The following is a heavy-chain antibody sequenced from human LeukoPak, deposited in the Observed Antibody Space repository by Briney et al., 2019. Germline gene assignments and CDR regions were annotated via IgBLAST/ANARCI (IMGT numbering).Heavy chain of an antibody. J-gene: IGHJ4*02. Sequence: GGSQRLSCAASGFTFSSYWMSWVRQAPGKGLEWVANIKQDGSEKYYVDSVKGRFTISRDNAKNSLYLQMNSLRAEDTAVYYCARTLRSSGWYFRYWGQGTLVTVSS. D-gene: IGHD6-19*01. CDR1: GFTFSSYW. CDR2: IKQDGSEK. CDR3: ARTLRSSGWYFRY. V-gene: IGHV3-7*01.